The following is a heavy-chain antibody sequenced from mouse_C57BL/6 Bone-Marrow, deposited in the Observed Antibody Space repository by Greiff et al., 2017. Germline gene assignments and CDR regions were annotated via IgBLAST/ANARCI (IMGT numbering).Heavy chain of an antibody. D-gene: IGHD1-1*02. J-gene: IGHJ3*01. CDR1: GFSFTSYG. Sequence: QVQLQESGPGLVAPSPSLSITCTVSGFSFTSYGVDWVRQPPGKGLEWLGIIWGGGSTNYYSAHMSRLSISKDNSKSTVFLKMISLQTDDTAVYYCASHYYGGGGAWFAYWGQGTLVTVSA. CDR2: IWGGGST. V-gene: IGHV2-9*01. CDR3: ASHYYGGGGAWFAY.